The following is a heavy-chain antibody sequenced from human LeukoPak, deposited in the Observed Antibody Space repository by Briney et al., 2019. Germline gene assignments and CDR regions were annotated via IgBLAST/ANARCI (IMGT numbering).Heavy chain of an antibody. CDR1: GFTFNNYA. D-gene: IGHD3-10*02. Sequence: GGSLRLSCAASGFTFNNYAMSWVRQAPGRGLEWVSSISGDGYDIYHADSVKGRFTISRDNSKNTLYLHMESLRAEDTAMYYCAKGWMYGDLLNSWGQGTLVTVSS. J-gene: IGHJ5*02. V-gene: IGHV3-23*01. CDR2: ISGDGYDI. CDR3: AKGWMYGDLLNS.